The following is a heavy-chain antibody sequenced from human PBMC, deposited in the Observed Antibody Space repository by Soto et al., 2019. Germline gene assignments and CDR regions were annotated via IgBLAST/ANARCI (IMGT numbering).Heavy chain of an antibody. J-gene: IGHJ6*02. D-gene: IGHD4-17*01. CDR2: IYPGDSDT. V-gene: IGHV5-51*01. Sequence: GESLKISCKGSGYSFTSYWIVWVRQMPGKGLEWMGIIYPGDSDTRYSPSFQGQVTISADKSISTAYLQWSSLKASDTAMYYCARQRGDYVGYYYYYYGMDVWGQGTTVTVSS. CDR1: GYSFTSYW. CDR3: ARQRGDYVGYYYYYYGMDV.